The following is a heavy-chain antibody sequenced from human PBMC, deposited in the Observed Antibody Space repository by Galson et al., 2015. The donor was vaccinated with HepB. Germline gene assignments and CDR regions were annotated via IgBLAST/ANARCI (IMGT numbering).Heavy chain of an antibody. Sequence: SLRLSCAASGLSFSTYTINWVRQAPGKGLEWVSFIGTGGAIYYADSVKGRFTISRDTAKNSVFLQMNSLRDEDTAVYYCAGDRGGWGFDSWGQGTLVTVSS. V-gene: IGHV3-48*02. CDR3: AGDRGGWGFDS. J-gene: IGHJ4*02. D-gene: IGHD4-23*01. CDR1: GLSFSTYT. CDR2: IGTGGAI.